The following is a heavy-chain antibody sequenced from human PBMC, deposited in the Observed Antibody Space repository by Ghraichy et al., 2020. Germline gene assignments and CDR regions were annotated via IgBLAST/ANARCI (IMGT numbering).Heavy chain of an antibody. V-gene: IGHV2-5*02. J-gene: IGHJ4*02. D-gene: IGHD6-6*01. CDR3: AHTPYSSSCFDY. Sequence: SGPTLVKPTQTLTLTCTFSGFSLSTSGVGVGWIRQPPGKGLEWLALIYWDDDKRYSPSLKSRVTITKDTSKKQVVLTMTNMDPVDTGTYYCAHTPYSSSCFDYWGQGTLITVSS. CDR1: GFSLSTSGVG. CDR2: IYWDDDK.